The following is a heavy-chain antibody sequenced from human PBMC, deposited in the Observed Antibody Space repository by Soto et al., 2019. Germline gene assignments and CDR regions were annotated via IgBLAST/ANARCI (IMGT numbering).Heavy chain of an antibody. J-gene: IGHJ2*01. CDR2: INHRGST. V-gene: IGHV4-34*01. CDR3: ARGMTPFDL. Sequence: QVQLQQWGAGLLKPSETLSLTCAVYGGSFSGYYWSWIRQPPGKGLEWIGEINHRGSTNYNPSLTSRVTISVDTSKNQFSLKLSSVTAADTAVYYCARGMTPFDLWGRGTLVTVSS. CDR1: GGSFSGYY.